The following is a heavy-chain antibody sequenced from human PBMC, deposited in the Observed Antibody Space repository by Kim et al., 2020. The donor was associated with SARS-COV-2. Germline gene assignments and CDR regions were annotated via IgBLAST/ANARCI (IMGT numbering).Heavy chain of an antibody. D-gene: IGHD3-9*01. Sequence: KGRFTISRDNSKNTLYLQMNSLRAEDTAVYYCAKDRLDILTGYLGDAFDIWGQGTMVTVSS. CDR3: AKDRLDILTGYLGDAFDI. J-gene: IGHJ3*02. V-gene: IGHV3-23*01.